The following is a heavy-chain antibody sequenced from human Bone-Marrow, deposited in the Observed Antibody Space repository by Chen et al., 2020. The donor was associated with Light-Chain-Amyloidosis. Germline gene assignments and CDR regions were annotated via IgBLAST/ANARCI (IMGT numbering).Heavy chain of an antibody. D-gene: IGHD3-16*01. CDR2: INRDGTST. J-gene: IGHJ3*02. V-gene: IGHV3-74*01. Sequence: EVQLVESGGGLVQPGGSLRLSCAASGLTFSTYWMHWVRQAPGKGLVWVSRINRDGTSTNSADSVKGRFTISRDNAKNTLYLQMNSLRAEDTAVYYCARGVGGFYVFDIWGQGTMVTVSS. CDR3: ARGVGGFYVFDI. CDR1: GLTFSTYW.